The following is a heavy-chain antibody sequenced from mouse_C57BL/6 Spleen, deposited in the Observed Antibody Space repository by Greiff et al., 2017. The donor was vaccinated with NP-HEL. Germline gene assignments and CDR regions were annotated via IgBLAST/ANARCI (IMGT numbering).Heavy chain of an antibody. Sequence: QVQLQQPGAELVRPGTSVKLSCKASGYTFTSYWMHWVKQRPGQGLEWIGVIDPSDSYTNYNQKFKGKATLTVDTSSSTAYMQLSSLTSEDSAVYYCARCYYGSSYNWYFDVWGTGTTVTVSS. CDR3: ARCYYGSSYNWYFDV. CDR2: IDPSDSYT. V-gene: IGHV1-59*01. J-gene: IGHJ1*03. CDR1: GYTFTSYW. D-gene: IGHD1-1*01.